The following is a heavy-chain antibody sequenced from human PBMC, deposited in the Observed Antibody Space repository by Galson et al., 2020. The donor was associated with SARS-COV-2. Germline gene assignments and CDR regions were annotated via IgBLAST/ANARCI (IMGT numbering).Heavy chain of an antibody. J-gene: IGHJ6*02. CDR2: IIPIFGTA. CDR1: GGTFSSYA. CDR3: ARAGYSSNWGYYGMDV. V-gene: IGHV1-69*13. Sequence: SVKVSCKASGGTFSSYAISWVRQAPGQGLEWMGGIIPIFGTANYAQKFQGRVTITADESTSTAYMELSSLRSEDTAVYYCARAGYSSNWGYYGMDVWGQGTTVTVSS. D-gene: IGHD6-13*01.